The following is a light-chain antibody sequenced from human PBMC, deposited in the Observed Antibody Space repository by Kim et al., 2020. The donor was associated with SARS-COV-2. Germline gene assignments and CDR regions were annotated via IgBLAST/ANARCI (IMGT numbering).Light chain of an antibody. Sequence: SVTPQERVTITCRASQSIGRSLNWYQHKPGQSPKLLIRYAFQSISGVPPRFSGSGSGTDFTLTINGLEPEDAATYYCQQSSSPLYSFGQGTKLEI. CDR1: QSIGRS. CDR3: QQSSSPLYS. V-gene: IGKV6-21*02. J-gene: IGKJ2*03. CDR2: YAF.